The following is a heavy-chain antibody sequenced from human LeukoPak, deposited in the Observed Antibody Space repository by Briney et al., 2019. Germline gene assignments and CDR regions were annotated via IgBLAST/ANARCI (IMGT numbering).Heavy chain of an antibody. J-gene: IGHJ5*02. CDR2: IGGSGLNT. CDR1: GFSISAYA. CDR3: ARDGVVAATGGYWFDP. V-gene: IGHV3-23*01. Sequence: PGGSLSLSCAASGFSISAYAMTWVRQPPGKGLEWVSTIGGSGLNTYYADSVEGRFTISRDNSKNTLYLQMNSLRAEDTAVYYCARDGVVAATGGYWFDPWSQGTLVTVSS. D-gene: IGHD2-15*01.